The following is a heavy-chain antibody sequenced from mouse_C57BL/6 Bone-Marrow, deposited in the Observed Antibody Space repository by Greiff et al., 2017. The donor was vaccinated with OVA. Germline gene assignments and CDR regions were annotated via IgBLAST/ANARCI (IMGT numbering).Heavy chain of an antibody. CDR1: GFTFSNYW. CDR2: IRLKSDNYAT. D-gene: IGHD2-1*01. V-gene: IGHV6-3*01. J-gene: IGHJ3*01. CDR3: TAPIYYLFAY. Sequence: EVMLVESGGGLVQPGGSMKLSCVASGFTFSNYWMNWVRQSPEKGLEWVAQIRLKSDNYATHYAESVKGRFTISRDDSKSSVYLQMNNLRAEDTGIYYCTAPIYYLFAYWGQGTLVTVSA.